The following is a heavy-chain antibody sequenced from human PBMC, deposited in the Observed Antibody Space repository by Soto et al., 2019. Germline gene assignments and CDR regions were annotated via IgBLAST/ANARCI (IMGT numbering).Heavy chain of an antibody. D-gene: IGHD3-3*02. J-gene: IGHJ5*02. CDR2: ISGSGGST. V-gene: IGHV3-23*01. Sequence: PGGSLRLSCAASGFTFSSYAMSWVRQAPGKGLEWVSAISGSGGSTYYADSVKGRFTISRDNSKNTLYLQMNSLRAEDTAVYYCAKSRSGARGRIFGVENWFDPWGQGTLVTVSS. CDR3: AKSRSGARGRIFGVENWFDP. CDR1: GFTFSSYA.